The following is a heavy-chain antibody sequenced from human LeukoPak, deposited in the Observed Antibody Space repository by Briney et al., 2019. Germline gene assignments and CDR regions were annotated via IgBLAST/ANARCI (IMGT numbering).Heavy chain of an antibody. Sequence: SETLSLTCTVSGGSVSSYYWSWIRQPPGKGLEWIGYIYYSGSTNYNPSLKSRVTISVDTSKNQFSLKLSSVTAADTAVYYCARDGGYDILTGYYLAFDIWGQGTMVTVSS. CDR2: IYYSGST. CDR3: ARDGGYDILTGYYLAFDI. V-gene: IGHV4-59*02. D-gene: IGHD3-9*01. J-gene: IGHJ3*02. CDR1: GGSVSSYY.